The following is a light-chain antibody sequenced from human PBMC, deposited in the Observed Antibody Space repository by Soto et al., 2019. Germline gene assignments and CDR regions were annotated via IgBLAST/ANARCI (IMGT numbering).Light chain of an antibody. Sequence: QSVLTQPASVSGSPGQSITISCTGTSSDIGGYIYVSWFQHHPGKAPKLMIYEASNRPSGVSDRFSGSRSDNTASLTISGLQTEDEAIYYCSSYSTATKGVLFGGGTQLTVL. V-gene: IGLV2-14*01. J-gene: IGLJ2*01. CDR3: SSYSTATKGVL. CDR1: SSDIGGYIY. CDR2: EAS.